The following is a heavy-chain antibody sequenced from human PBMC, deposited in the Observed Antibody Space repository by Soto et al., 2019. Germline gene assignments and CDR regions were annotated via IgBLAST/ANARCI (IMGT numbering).Heavy chain of an antibody. CDR3: ARGKYSSPRGGLDV. CDR1: GGSISSINDY. CDR2: IYHSGST. V-gene: IGHV4-39*07. J-gene: IGHJ6*02. D-gene: IGHD4-4*01. Sequence: SETLSLTCTVSGGSISSINDYWGWIRQPPGKGLEWIGYIYHSGSTYYNPSLKSRVTISVDRSKNQFSLKLSSVTASDSALYYCARGKYSSPRGGLDVWGQGTPVTVSS.